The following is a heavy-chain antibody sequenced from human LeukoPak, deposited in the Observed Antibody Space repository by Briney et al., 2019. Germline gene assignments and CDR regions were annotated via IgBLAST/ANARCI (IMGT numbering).Heavy chain of an antibody. CDR2: IYSGGST. V-gene: IGHV3-53*01. CDR3: AGDQTRPPQGGF. CDR1: GFTVSSNY. Sequence: GGSLRLSCAASGFTVSSNYMSWVRQAPGKGLEWVSVIYSGGSTYYADSVKGRFTISRDNSKNTLYLQMNSLRAEDTAVYYCAGDQTRPPQGGFWGQGTLVTVSS. D-gene: IGHD3-16*01. J-gene: IGHJ4*02.